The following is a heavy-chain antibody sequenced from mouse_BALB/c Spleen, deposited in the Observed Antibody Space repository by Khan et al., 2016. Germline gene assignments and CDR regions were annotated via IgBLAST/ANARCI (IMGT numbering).Heavy chain of an antibody. CDR1: GFTFTDYY. D-gene: IGHD4-1*01. J-gene: IGHJ3*01. V-gene: IGHV7-3*02. CDR3: ASRTGAIAY. CDR2: IRNKAGGYTT. Sequence: EVELVESGGGLVQTGGSLRLSCATSGFTFTDYYMTWVRQPPGKALEWLGFIRNKAGGYTTEYSASVKGRFTISRDNSQSILYLQMNNLRADDSATYYCASRTGAIAYWGQGTLVTVSA.